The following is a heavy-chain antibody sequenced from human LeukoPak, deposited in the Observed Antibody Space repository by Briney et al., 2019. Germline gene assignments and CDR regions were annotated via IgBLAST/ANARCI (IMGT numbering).Heavy chain of an antibody. D-gene: IGHD2-15*01. Sequence: PGGSLRLSCAASGFTLSNAWMNWVRQAPGKGLEWVSYISSSSSTIYYADSVKGRFTISRDNAKNSLYLRMNSLRAEDTAVYYCARGSGGGNWFDPWGQGTLVTVSS. CDR2: ISSSSSTI. CDR3: ARGSGGGNWFDP. V-gene: IGHV3-48*01. J-gene: IGHJ5*02. CDR1: GFTLSNAW.